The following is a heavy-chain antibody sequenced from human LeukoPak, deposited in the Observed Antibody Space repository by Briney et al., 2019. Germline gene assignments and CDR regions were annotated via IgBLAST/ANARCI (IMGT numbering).Heavy chain of an antibody. J-gene: IGHJ5*02. V-gene: IGHV4-61*02. CDR1: GGSISSGSYY. D-gene: IGHD4-17*01. CDR2: IYTSGNT. CDR3: ARSADYGVYNWFDP. Sequence: SETLSLTCTVSGGSISSGSYYWGWIRQSAGKGLEWIGRIYTSGNTHYNPSLKSRVTMSLDMSNNQFSLKVTSVTAADTAVYYCARSADYGVYNWFDPWGPGTLVTVSS.